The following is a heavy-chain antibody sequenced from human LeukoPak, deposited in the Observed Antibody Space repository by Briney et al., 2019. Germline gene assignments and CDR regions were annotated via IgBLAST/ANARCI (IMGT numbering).Heavy chain of an antibody. J-gene: IGHJ6*03. Sequence: SETLSLTCTVSGGSISSYYWSWIRQPAGKGLEWIGRIYTSGSTNYNPSLKSRVTISVDTSKNQFSLKLSSVTAADTAVYYCARGLYIAAGVDYYMDVWGKGTTVTVSS. CDR3: ARGLYIAAGVDYYMDV. CDR1: GGSISSYY. CDR2: IYTSGST. D-gene: IGHD6-13*01. V-gene: IGHV4-4*07.